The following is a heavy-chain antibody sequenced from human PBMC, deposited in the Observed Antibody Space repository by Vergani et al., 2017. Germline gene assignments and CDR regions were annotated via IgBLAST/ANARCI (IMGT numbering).Heavy chain of an antibody. CDR2: ISSSSSTI. V-gene: IGHV3-48*01. CDR3: ARDAMVRGIPRYYYGMDV. CDR1: GFTFSSYS. D-gene: IGHD3-10*01. Sequence: EVQLVESGGGLVQPGGSLRLSCAASGFTFSSYSMNWVRQAPGKGLVWVSYISSSSSTIYYADSVKGRFTISRDNAKNSLYLQMNSLRAEDTAVYYCARDAMVRGIPRYYYGMDVWGQGTTVTVSS. J-gene: IGHJ6*02.